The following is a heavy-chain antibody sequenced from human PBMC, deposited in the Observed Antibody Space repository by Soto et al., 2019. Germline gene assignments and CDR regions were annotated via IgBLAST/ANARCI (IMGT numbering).Heavy chain of an antibody. V-gene: IGHV3-23*01. J-gene: IGHJ4*02. Sequence: GGSLRLSCAASGFTFSTYALSWVRQAPGKGLEWVSAISGSDGSTYYADSVRGRFTISRDNSKSTLYLQMDSLRVEDTAVYYCAKDRDYGDVFDYWGQGTLVTVSS. CDR3: AKDRDYGDVFDY. D-gene: IGHD4-17*01. CDR2: ISGSDGST. CDR1: GFTFSTYA.